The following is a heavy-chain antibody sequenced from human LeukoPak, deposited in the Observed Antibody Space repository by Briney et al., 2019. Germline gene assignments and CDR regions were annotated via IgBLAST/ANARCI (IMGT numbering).Heavy chain of an antibody. Sequence: GGSLRLSCAASGFTVSSNYMSWVRQAPGKGLEWVSVIYSGGSTYYADSVKGRFTISRDNSKNTLYLQMNSLRAEDTAVYYCAREGAAGTTELDYWGQGTLVTVPS. D-gene: IGHD6-13*01. V-gene: IGHV3-66*01. CDR1: GFTVSSNY. CDR2: IYSGGST. J-gene: IGHJ4*02. CDR3: AREGAAGTTELDY.